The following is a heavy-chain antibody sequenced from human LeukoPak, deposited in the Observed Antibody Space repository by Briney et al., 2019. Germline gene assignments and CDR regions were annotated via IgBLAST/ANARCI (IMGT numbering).Heavy chain of an antibody. CDR3: ARVAVPLYYYYYMDV. CDR2: ISSSGSTI. J-gene: IGHJ6*03. CDR1: GFTFSDYY. V-gene: IGHV3-11*04. Sequence: GGSLRLSCAASGFTFSDYYMSWIRQAPGKGLEWVSYISSSGSTIYYADSVKGRFTISRDNAKNSLYLQMNSLRAEDTAVYYCARVAVPLYYYYYMDVWGKGTTVTVSS.